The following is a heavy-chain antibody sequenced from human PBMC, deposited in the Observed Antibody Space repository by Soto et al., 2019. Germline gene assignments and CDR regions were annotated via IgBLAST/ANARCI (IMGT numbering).Heavy chain of an antibody. CDR3: ARGGRVTYYFDY. CDR2: IGSSGTTI. J-gene: IGHJ4*02. Sequence: GGSLRLSCAASGFTFSSYAMSWVRQAPGKGLEWVSYIGSSGTTIYYADSVKGRFTISRDNAKNSVYLQMNSLKADDTAVYYCARGGRVTYYFDYWGQGTLVTVS. V-gene: IGHV3-48*03. D-gene: IGHD4-4*01. CDR1: GFTFSSYA.